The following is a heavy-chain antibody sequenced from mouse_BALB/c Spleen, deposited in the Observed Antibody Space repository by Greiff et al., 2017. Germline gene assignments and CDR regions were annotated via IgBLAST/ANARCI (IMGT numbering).Heavy chain of an antibody. D-gene: IGHD2-10*02. Sequence: VQLVESGAELVKPGASVKLSCKASGYTFTSYYMYWVKQRPGQGLEWIGEINPSNGGTNFNEKFKSKATLTVDKSSSTAYMQLSSLTSEDSAVYYCTREGYGMYYFDYWGQGTTLTVSS. J-gene: IGHJ2*01. CDR1: GYTFTSYY. CDR2: INPSNGGT. CDR3: TREGYGMYYFDY. V-gene: IGHV1S81*02.